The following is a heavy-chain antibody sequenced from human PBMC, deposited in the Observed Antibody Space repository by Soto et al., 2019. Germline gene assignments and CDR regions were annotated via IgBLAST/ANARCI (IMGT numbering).Heavy chain of an antibody. J-gene: IGHJ4*02. D-gene: IGHD4-17*01. Sequence: QVQLVESGGGVVQPGRSLRLSCAASGFTFSSYAMHWVRQAPGKGLEWVAVILYDGSNKYYADSVKGRFTISRDNSKNTLYLQMNSLRAEDTAVYYCASAPTTVVTPYYFDYWGQGTLVTVSS. CDR3: ASAPTTVVTPYYFDY. V-gene: IGHV3-30-3*01. CDR1: GFTFSSYA. CDR2: ILYDGSNK.